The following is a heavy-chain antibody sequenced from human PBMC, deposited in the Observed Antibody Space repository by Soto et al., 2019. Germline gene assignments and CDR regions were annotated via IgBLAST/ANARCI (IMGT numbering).Heavy chain of an antibody. J-gene: IGHJ5*02. Sequence: GGSLRLSCAGSGFTFSSYRMNWVRQAPGKGLEWVSSISSGSSYMYYADSVKGRFTVSRDNAKNSLFLQMNSLRAEDTAVYFCVREGAGYTQRPLWFGPWGQGTLVTVSS. D-gene: IGHD6-13*01. CDR3: VREGAGYTQRPLWFGP. CDR2: ISSGSSYM. CDR1: GFTFSSYR. V-gene: IGHV3-21*01.